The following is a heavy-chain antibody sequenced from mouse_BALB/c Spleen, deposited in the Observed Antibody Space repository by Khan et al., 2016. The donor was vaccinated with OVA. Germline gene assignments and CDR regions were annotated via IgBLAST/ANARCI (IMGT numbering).Heavy chain of an antibody. J-gene: IGHJ3*01. D-gene: IGHD1-1*02. CDR3: ARDYWFTY. CDR1: GFTFSNYA. Sequence: VELVVFGGDLVKPGGSLKLSCAASGFTFSNYAMSWVRQTPEKRLEWVASISSGGTTYYPDSVKGRFTISRDNARNILYLQMNSLRSEDTAMFYCARDYWFTYWGQGTLVTVSA. V-gene: IGHV5-6-5*01. CDR2: ISSGGTT.